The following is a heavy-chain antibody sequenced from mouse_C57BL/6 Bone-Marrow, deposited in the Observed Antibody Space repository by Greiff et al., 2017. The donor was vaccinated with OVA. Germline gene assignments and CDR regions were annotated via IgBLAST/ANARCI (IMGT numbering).Heavy chain of an antibody. J-gene: IGHJ2*01. D-gene: IGHD2-14*01. V-gene: IGHV5-17*01. CDR2: ISSGSSTI. CDR1: GFTFSDYG. Sequence: EVKLMESGGGLVKPGGSLKLSCAASGFTFSDYGMHWVRQAPEKGLEWVAYISSGSSTIYYADTVKGRFTISRDNAKNTLFLQMTSLRSEDTAMYYGARRGTTLFDYWGQGTTLTVSS. CDR3: ARRGTTLFDY.